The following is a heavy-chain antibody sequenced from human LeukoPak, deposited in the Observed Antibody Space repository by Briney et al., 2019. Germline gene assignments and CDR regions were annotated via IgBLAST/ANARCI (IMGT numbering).Heavy chain of an antibody. CDR1: GFTFNTYE. D-gene: IGHD5-18*01. V-gene: IGHV3-48*03. Sequence: HPGGSLRLSCAASGFTFNTYEMNWVRQAPGKGLEWISLISGGGETTHYADSVKGRFIISRDNAKNSLHLQMNSLRAEDTAVYYCATYRQVLLPFESWGQGTLVTVSS. CDR3: ATYRQVLLPFES. CDR2: ISGGGETT. J-gene: IGHJ4*02.